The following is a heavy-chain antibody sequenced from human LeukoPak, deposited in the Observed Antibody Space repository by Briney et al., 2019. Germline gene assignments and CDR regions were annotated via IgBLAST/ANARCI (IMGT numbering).Heavy chain of an antibody. CDR1: GGSSSSYY. V-gene: IGHV4-4*07. CDR2: IYTSGST. Sequence: SETLSLTSTVYGGSSSSYYWSWLRQSAGKGLAWIGRIYTSGSTNYNPSLKSRVTMSVDTSKNQFSLKLSSVTAADTAVYYCARNGGSGTYYDGSFDYWGQGTLVTVSS. J-gene: IGHJ4*02. CDR3: ARNGGSGTYYDGSFDY. D-gene: IGHD1-26*01.